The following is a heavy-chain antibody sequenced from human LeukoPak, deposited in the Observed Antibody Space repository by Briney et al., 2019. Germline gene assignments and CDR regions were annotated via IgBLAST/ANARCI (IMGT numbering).Heavy chain of an antibody. D-gene: IGHD1-1*01. Sequence: GSLRLSCAASGFTFSSFWMSWVRQAPGKGLECVSAIRRGVGSTYYADSVKGRFTISRDNSKNTLYLQMNNLRADDTAVYYCAKKGQADDNGKPDWGQGTLVTVSS. CDR3: AKKGQADDNGKPD. CDR2: IRRGVGST. J-gene: IGHJ4*02. V-gene: IGHV3-23*01. CDR1: GFTFSSFW.